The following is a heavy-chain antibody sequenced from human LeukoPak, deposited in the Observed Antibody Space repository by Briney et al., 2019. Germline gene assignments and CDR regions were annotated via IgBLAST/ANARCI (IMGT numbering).Heavy chain of an antibody. V-gene: IGHV4-39*01. CDR1: GGSISSSSYY. CDR2: IYYSGST. J-gene: IGHJ4*02. CDR3: ASQSRPYYYDSSGYYYGY. D-gene: IGHD3-22*01. Sequence: SETLSLTCTVSGGSISSSSYYWGWIRQPPGKGLEWIGSIYYSGSTYYNPSLKSRVAISVDTSKNQFSLKLSSVTAADTAVYYCASQSRPYYYDSSGYYYGYWGQGTLVTVSS.